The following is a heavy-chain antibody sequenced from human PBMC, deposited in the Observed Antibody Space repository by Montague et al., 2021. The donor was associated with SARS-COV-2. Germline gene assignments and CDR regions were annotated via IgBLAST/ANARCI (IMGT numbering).Heavy chain of an antibody. V-gene: IGHV4-34*01. CDR2: INHGGIT. D-gene: IGHD3-10*01. Sequence: SETLSLTCAVYGGSFSGYHWNWIRQPPGKGLEWIGEINHGGITNYNPSLKSRLTISADTSKNQFSLKLTSVAAADTAVYYCARLRDGVVPSPILGVGPYYSYYFIDVWGKGTTDTVSS. CDR3: ARLRDGVVPSPILGVGPYYSYYFIDV. J-gene: IGHJ6*03. CDR1: GGSFSGYH.